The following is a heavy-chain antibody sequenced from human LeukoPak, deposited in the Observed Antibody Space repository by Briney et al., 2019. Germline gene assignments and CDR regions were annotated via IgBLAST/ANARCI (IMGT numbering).Heavy chain of an antibody. V-gene: IGHV3-21*01. CDR1: GFTFSSYS. D-gene: IGHD5-18*01. CDR2: ISSSSSYI. Sequence: GGSLRLSCAASGFTFSSYSMNWVRQAPGKGLEWVSSISSSSSYIYYADSVKGRFTISRDNAKNSLYLQMNSLRAEDTAVYYCARDGVQLWQADWGQGTLVTVSS. J-gene: IGHJ4*02. CDR3: ARDGVQLWQAD.